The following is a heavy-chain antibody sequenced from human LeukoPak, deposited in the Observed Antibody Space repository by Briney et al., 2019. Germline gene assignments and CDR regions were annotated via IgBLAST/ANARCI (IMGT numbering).Heavy chain of an antibody. D-gene: IGHD1-26*01. CDR3: VKDLSGRYTFEY. V-gene: IGHV3-64D*09. J-gene: IGHJ4*02. Sequence: AGGSLRLSCSASGYTFSSNAMHWVRQAPGKGLEYVSGINDNGRRTHYGDSLKGRFTISRDNSKNTLYLQMSTLRDEDTAVYYCVKDLSGRYTFEYWGQGTLVTVSS. CDR1: GYTFSSNA. CDR2: INDNGRRT.